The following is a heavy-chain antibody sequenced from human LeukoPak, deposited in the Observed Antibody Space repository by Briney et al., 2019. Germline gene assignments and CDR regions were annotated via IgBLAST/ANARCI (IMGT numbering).Heavy chain of an antibody. CDR3: ASILSGSGSYYLNY. J-gene: IGHJ4*02. Sequence: KPSETLSLTCTVSGYSISSGYYWGWIRQPPGKGLEWIGSIYHSGSTYYNPSLKSRVTISVDTSKNQFSLKLSSVTAADTAVYYCASILSGSGSYYLNYWGQGTLVTVSS. CDR2: IYHSGST. CDR1: GYSISSGYY. D-gene: IGHD3-10*01. V-gene: IGHV4-38-2*02.